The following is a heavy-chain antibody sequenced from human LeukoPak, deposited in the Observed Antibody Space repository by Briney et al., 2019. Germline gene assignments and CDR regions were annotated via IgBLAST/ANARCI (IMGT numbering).Heavy chain of an antibody. J-gene: IGHJ6*03. CDR3: ARGDMWFGAPYYYYMDV. CDR2: VYTSGST. CDR1: GGSISSYY. Sequence: SETLSLTCTVSGGSISSYYWSWIRQPAGKGLEWIGRVYTSGSTNYNPSLKSRVTMSVDTSKNQFSLKLSSVTAADTAVYYCARGDMWFGAPYYYYMDVWGKGTTVTVSS. V-gene: IGHV4-4*07. D-gene: IGHD3-10*01.